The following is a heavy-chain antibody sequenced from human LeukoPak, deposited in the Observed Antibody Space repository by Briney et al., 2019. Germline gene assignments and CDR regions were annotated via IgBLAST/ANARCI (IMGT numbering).Heavy chain of an antibody. CDR1: GFTFSSYA. V-gene: IGHV3-30-3*01. Sequence: GRSLRLSCAASGFTFSSYAMHWVRQAPGKGLEWVAVISYDGSNKYYADSVKGRFTISRDSSKNTLYLQMNSLRAEDTAVYYRATASAAAGTSYYFDYWGQGTLVTVSS. D-gene: IGHD6-13*01. J-gene: IGHJ4*02. CDR3: ATASAAAGTSYYFDY. CDR2: ISYDGSNK.